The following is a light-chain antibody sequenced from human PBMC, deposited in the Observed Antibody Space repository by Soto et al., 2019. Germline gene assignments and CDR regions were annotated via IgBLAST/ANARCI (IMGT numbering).Light chain of an antibody. V-gene: IGKV1-5*03. CDR2: KAS. CDR3: QQYSTYPST. CDR1: QNISAW. J-gene: IGKJ2*01. Sequence: DIQMTQSPSTLSASVGDKVTITCRASQNISAWLAWYQHKPGTAPKVLIYKASNLKTGVPSRFSVSGSGTELILTISGLQSDDFATYYCQQYSTYPSTFGPGTKLEIK.